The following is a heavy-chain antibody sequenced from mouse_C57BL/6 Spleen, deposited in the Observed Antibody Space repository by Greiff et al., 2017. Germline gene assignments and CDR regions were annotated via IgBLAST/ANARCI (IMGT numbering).Heavy chain of an antibody. V-gene: IGHV14-1*01. Sequence: EVQLQQSGAELVRPGASVKLSCTASGFNIKDYYMHWVKQRPEQGLEWIGRIDPEDGDTEYAPKFQGKATMTADTSSNTAYLQLSSLTSEDTAVYYCTTGGYDVWFAYWGQGTLVTVSA. CDR3: TTGGYDVWFAY. D-gene: IGHD2-2*01. J-gene: IGHJ3*01. CDR2: IDPEDGDT. CDR1: GFNIKDYY.